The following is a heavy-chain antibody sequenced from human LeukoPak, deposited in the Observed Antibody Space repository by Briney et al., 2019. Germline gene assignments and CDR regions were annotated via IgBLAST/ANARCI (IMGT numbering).Heavy chain of an antibody. CDR3: VSSPQYDMDV. D-gene: IGHD6-13*01. Sequence: GGSLRLSCAASGFTFTTYWMHWLRQAPGKGMVWVSRINSDGSNTNYADSVKGRFTISRDNAKNTLYLQMNSLRAEDTAVYYCVSSPQYDMDVWGQGTMVTVSS. CDR1: GFTFTTYW. J-gene: IGHJ6*02. V-gene: IGHV3-74*01. CDR2: INSDGSNT.